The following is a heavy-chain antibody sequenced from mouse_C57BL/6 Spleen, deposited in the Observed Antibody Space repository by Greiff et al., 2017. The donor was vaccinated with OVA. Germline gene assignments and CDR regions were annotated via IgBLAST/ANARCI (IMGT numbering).Heavy chain of an antibody. Sequence: QVHVKQSGAELARPGASVKLSCKASGYTFTSYGISWVKQRTGQGLEWIGEIYPRSGNTYYNEKFKGKATLTADKSSSTAYMELRSLTSEDSAVYFCARLRGNVSYFDYWGQGTTLTVSS. CDR3: ARLRGNVSYFDY. V-gene: IGHV1-81*01. CDR1: GYTFTSYG. J-gene: IGHJ2*01. CDR2: IYPRSGNT.